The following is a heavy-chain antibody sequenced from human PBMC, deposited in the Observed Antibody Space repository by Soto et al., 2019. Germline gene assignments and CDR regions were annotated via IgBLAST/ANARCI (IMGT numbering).Heavy chain of an antibody. CDR3: ARGSSMVRDRAAFDY. V-gene: IGHV1-69*13. J-gene: IGHJ4*02. D-gene: IGHD3-10*01. CDR1: GCTFSSYA. Sequence: AVKVSCKASGCTFSSYAISWVRQAPGQGLEWMGGIIPIFGTANYAQKFQGRVTITADESTSTAYMELSSLRSEDTAVYYCARGSSMVRDRAAFDYWGQGTLVTVSS. CDR2: IIPIFGTA.